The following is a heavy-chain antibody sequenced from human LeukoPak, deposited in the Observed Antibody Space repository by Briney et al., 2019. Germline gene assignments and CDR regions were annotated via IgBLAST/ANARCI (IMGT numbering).Heavy chain of an antibody. V-gene: IGHV4-59*08. Sequence: SETLSLTCTVSGGSINSYYWSWIRQPPGKGLEWIGYIFYSGSTNYNPSLKSRVTISVDTSKNQFSLKLSSVTAADTAVYYCARRSTSRGYYRDDSWGQGTLVTVSS. D-gene: IGHD1-26*01. J-gene: IGHJ4*02. CDR2: IFYSGST. CDR1: GGSINSYY. CDR3: ARRSTSRGYYRDDS.